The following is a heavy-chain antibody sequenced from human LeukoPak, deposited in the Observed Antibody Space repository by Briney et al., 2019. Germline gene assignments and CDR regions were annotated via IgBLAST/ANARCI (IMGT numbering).Heavy chain of an antibody. J-gene: IGHJ4*02. CDR2: IYYSGST. CDR1: GGSISSGGYY. CDR3: AGTHQLLHYFDY. Sequence: SETLSLTCTVSGGSISSGGYYWSWIRQHPGKGLKWIGYIYYSGSTYYNPSLKSRVTISVDTSKNQFSLKLSSVTAADTAVYYCAGTHQLLHYFDYWGQGTLVTVSS. V-gene: IGHV4-31*03. D-gene: IGHD2-2*01.